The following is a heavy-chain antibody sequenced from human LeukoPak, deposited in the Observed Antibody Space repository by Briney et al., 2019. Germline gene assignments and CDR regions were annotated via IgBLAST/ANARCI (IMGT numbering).Heavy chain of an antibody. J-gene: IGHJ2*01. CDR1: GYMFTRDG. CDR3: ARDLKQWLVQRYFDL. D-gene: IGHD6-19*01. CDR2: ISVHNGKT. Sequence: ASVKVSCKASGYMFTRDGISWVRQAPGQGLEWMGWISVHNGKTNYAQKLQGRVTMTTDTSTNTAYMELRSLRSDDTAVYYCARDLKQWLVQRYFDLWGRGTLVTVSS. V-gene: IGHV1-18*01.